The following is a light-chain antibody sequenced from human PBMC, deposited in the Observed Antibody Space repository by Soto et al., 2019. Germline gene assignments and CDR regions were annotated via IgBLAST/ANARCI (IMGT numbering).Light chain of an antibody. CDR2: DAS. V-gene: IGKV1-5*01. CDR3: QQYNSYPYT. J-gene: IGKJ2*01. Sequence: DIQMPQSPSTLSASVGDRVTITCRSSQSFSSWLAWYQQKPGKATKLLIYDASSLESGVPSRFSGSGSWTEFTLTISSLQPDDYATYYCQQYNSYPYTFGQGTKLEIK. CDR1: QSFSSW.